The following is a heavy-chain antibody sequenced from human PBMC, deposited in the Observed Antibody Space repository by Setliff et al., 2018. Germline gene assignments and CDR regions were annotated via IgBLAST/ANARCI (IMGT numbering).Heavy chain of an antibody. CDR2: INPDGSEK. J-gene: IGHJ4*02. Sequence: SLRLSCGASGFTYNNDWVGWVRQAPGKGLEWLASINPDGSEKYYVDSVKGRFTISRDNAKNSLSLQMNSLRTEDTAVYYCFGAGTCSYWGQGTQVTVSS. CDR1: GFTYNNDW. D-gene: IGHD3-10*01. V-gene: IGHV3-7*01. CDR3: FGAGTCSY.